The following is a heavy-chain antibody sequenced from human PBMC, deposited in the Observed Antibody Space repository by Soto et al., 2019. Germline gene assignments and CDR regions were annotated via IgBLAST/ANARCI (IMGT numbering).Heavy chain of an antibody. Sequence: QVQLVQSGAEVKKPGASVKVSCKASGYPFTSYYIHWVRQDPGQGLEWMGLINPSGGGTSYAQKFRNRITMTRDTSTSTVYMELSSLRSGETAVYFCAKFTAAYLQGYWGQGTLVTVSS. CDR2: INPSGGGT. D-gene: IGHD3-16*01. V-gene: IGHV1-46*01. CDR3: AKFTAAYLQGY. J-gene: IGHJ4*02. CDR1: GYPFTSYY.